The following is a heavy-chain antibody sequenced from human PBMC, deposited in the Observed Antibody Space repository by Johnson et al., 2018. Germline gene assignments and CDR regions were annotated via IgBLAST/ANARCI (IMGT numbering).Heavy chain of an antibody. D-gene: IGHD6-19*01. J-gene: IGHJ6*03. CDR1: GFTFSDYY. V-gene: IGHV3-11*04. Sequence: QVQLVESGGGVVQPGGSLRLSCAVSGFTFSDYYMSWIRQAPGKGLEWVSYISSSGSTIYYADSVKGRFTISRDNAKNSLYLQMNSRGAEDTAVYYCARDGAVAVLGYYYYMDVWGKGTTVTVSS. CDR3: ARDGAVAVLGYYYYMDV. CDR2: ISSSGSTI.